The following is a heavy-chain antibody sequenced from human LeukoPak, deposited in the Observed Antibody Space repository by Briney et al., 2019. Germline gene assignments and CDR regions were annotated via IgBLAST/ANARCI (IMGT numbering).Heavy chain of an antibody. V-gene: IGHV1-2*02. CDR1: GYTFTGYY. D-gene: IGHD1-26*01. CDR2: INPNSGGT. Sequence: GASVKVSCKASGYTFTGYYMHWVRQAPGQGLEWMGWINPNSGGTNYAQKFQGRVTMTRDTSISTAYMELSRLRSDDTAVYYCARVPTHSGSYWPPFDYWGQGTLVTVSS. CDR3: ARVPTHSGSYWPPFDY. J-gene: IGHJ4*02.